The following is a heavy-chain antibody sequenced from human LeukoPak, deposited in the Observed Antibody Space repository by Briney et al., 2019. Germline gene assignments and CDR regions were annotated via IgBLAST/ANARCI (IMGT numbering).Heavy chain of an antibody. J-gene: IGHJ4*02. CDR2: IYYSGST. Sequence: PSETLSLTCTVSGGSISSYYWSWIRQPPGKGLEWIGYIYYSGSTNYNPSLKSRVTISVDTSKNQFSLKLSSVTAADTAVYYCARQPGGSHLFDYWGQGTLVTVSS. V-gene: IGHV4-59*08. CDR3: ARQPGGSHLFDY. D-gene: IGHD1-26*01. CDR1: GGSISSYY.